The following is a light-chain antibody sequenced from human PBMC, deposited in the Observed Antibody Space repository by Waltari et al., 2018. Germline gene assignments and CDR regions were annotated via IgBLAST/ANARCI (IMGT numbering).Light chain of an antibody. CDR2: EVT. Sequence: QSALTQPASVSGSPGQSITISCTGTTNDVGAYYHVPWYQQHPGKAPKLIIYEVTYRPSGVSNRFSGSKSGNTASLTISGLQAEDEADYYCNSYTSTSTYVFGTGTKVTVL. CDR1: TNDVGAYYH. CDR3: NSYTSTSTYV. J-gene: IGLJ1*01. V-gene: IGLV2-14*01.